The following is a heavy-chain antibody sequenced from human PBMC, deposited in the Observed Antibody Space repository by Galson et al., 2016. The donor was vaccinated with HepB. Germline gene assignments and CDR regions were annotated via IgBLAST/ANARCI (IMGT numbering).Heavy chain of an antibody. J-gene: IGHJ5*02. Sequence: TLSLTCTVSGGSISSGDYYWSWIRQLPGGGLEWIGSVYFSGITHYNPSLKSRITLSVDMSQNHHSLKLTFVTAADTAVYFCARDGGRGDSGYRSNWFDPWGQGILVTVSS. D-gene: IGHD3-22*01. CDR2: VYFSGIT. V-gene: IGHV4-31*03. CDR3: ARDGGRGDSGYRSNWFDP. CDR1: GGSISSGDYY.